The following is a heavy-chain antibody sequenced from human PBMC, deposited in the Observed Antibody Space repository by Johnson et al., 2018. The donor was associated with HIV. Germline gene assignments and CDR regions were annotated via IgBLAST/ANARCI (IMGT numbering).Heavy chain of an antibody. Sequence: VQLVESGGGLIQPGGSLRLSCAASGFSVSSSFMSWVRQAPGKGLEWVSIVYSGGSAYYADAVKGRFASSRDFSKNTVILQMNSLRAEDTAMYFCARDQILQNFERLDNAFDIWGQGTLVTVSS. V-gene: IGHV3-53*01. CDR2: VYSGGSA. CDR3: ARDQILQNFERLDNAFDI. CDR1: GFSVSSSF. J-gene: IGHJ3*02. D-gene: IGHD3-9*01.